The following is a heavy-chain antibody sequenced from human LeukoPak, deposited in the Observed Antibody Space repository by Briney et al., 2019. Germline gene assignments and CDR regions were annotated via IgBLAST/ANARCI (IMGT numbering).Heavy chain of an antibody. CDR1: GFTFSSYW. Sequence: GGSLRLSCAASGFTFSSYWMSWVRQAPGKGLEWVANIKQDGSEKYYVDSVKGRFTISRDNAKNSLYLQMNSLRAEDTAVYYCARDYYYDSSRYYYEGSGVNYWGQGTLVTVSS. CDR2: IKQDGSEK. D-gene: IGHD3-22*01. V-gene: IGHV3-7*01. CDR3: ARDYYYDSSRYYYEGSGVNY. J-gene: IGHJ4*02.